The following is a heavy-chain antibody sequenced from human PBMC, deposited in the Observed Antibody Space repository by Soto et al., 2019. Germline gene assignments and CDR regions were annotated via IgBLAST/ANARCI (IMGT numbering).Heavy chain of an antibody. CDR2: IIPILGIA. V-gene: IGHV1-69*02. Sequence: QVQLVQSGAEVKKPGSSVKVSCKASGGTFSSYTISWVRQAPGQGLEWMGRIIPILGIANYAQKFQGRVTITADKSTSTAYMELSSLRSEDTAVYYCARSGTIVTYYMDVWGKGPTVTVSS. J-gene: IGHJ6*03. D-gene: IGHD3-3*01. CDR3: ARSGTIVTYYMDV. CDR1: GGTFSSYT.